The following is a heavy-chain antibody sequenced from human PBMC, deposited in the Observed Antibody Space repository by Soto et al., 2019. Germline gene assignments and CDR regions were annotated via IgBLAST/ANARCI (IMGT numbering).Heavy chain of an antibody. J-gene: IGHJ4*02. D-gene: IGHD3-3*01. Sequence: SETLSHTYTVTDGHIRGYYWTWVRQSAGGGLEWIGRIYSSGSTNYNPSLKSRVTISLDTSMNHFSLRLSSVTAADTAVYYCAAVPVLRFLKWLPAYFDYWGQGTLVTVSS. CDR1: DGHIRGYY. CDR3: AAVPVLRFLKWLPAYFDY. V-gene: IGHV4-4*07. CDR2: IYSSGST.